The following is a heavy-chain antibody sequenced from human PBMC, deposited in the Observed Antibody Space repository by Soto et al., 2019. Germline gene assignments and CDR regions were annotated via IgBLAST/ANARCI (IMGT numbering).Heavy chain of an antibody. V-gene: IGHV3-30*03. Sequence: GSLRLSCAASGFTFSSYGMHWVRQAPGKGLEWVAVISYDGSNKYYADSVKGRFTISRDNSKNTLYLQMNSLRAEDTAVYYCAREGYYDSSGYPYAFDIWGQGTMVTVSS. CDR1: GFTFSSYG. CDR2: ISYDGSNK. D-gene: IGHD3-22*01. CDR3: AREGYYDSSGYPYAFDI. J-gene: IGHJ3*02.